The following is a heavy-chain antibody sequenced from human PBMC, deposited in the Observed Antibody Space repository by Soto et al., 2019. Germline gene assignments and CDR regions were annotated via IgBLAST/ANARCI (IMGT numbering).Heavy chain of an antibody. D-gene: IGHD6-19*01. Sequence: SVNVSFKAAGFTFTSSSVQWVRQARGQRLELIGWIVVGSGKPNYAHKFQERVTITRDMSTSTAYMELSSLRPEDTAVSNCAAKGANPEVAATDAFHIWGQGTMVNVSS. V-gene: IGHV1-58*01. CDR3: AAKGANPEVAATDAFHI. J-gene: IGHJ3*02. CDR2: IVVGSGKP. CDR1: GFTFTSSS.